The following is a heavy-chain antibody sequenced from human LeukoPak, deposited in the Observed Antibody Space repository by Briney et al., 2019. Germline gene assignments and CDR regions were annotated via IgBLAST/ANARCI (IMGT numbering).Heavy chain of an antibody. V-gene: IGHV3-7*01. CDR2: IKEDGSEK. Sequence: PGGSLRLSCAASGFTFSKYWMSWVRQAPGKGLEWVANIKEDGSEKYLVDSVRGRFIISRDNAENSLYLQMYSLRAEDTAIYYCVRDGRPLDYWGQGTLVTVSS. D-gene: IGHD1-1*01. J-gene: IGHJ4*02. CDR3: VRDGRPLDY. CDR1: GFTFSKYW.